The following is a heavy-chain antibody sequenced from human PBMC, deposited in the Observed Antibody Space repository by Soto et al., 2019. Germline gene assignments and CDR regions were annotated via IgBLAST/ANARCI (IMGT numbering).Heavy chain of an antibody. Sequence: ASVKVSCKASGYTFTSYYMHWVRQAPGQGLEWMGIINPSGGSTSYAQKFQGRVTMTRDTSTSTVYMELSSLRSEDTAVYYCARGLLYCTSSSCWISYYYGLDVWGQGTTVTVSS. D-gene: IGHD2-2*01. CDR1: GYTFTSYY. V-gene: IGHV1-46*01. CDR2: INPSGGST. CDR3: ARGLLYCTSSSCWISYYYGLDV. J-gene: IGHJ6*02.